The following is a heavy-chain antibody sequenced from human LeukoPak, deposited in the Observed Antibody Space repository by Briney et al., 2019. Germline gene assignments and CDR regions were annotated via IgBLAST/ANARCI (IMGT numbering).Heavy chain of an antibody. V-gene: IGHV3-48*03. D-gene: IGHD3-22*01. CDR1: GFTFSSYE. Sequence: PGGSLRLSCAASGFTFSSYEMNWVRQAPGKGLEAVSYISSSGSTIYYADSVKGRFTISRDNAKNSLYLQMNSLRAEDTAVYYCARDLQISGYYDSSGPLSGYWGQGTLVTVSS. CDR3: ARDLQISGYYDSSGPLSGY. CDR2: ISSSGSTI. J-gene: IGHJ4*02.